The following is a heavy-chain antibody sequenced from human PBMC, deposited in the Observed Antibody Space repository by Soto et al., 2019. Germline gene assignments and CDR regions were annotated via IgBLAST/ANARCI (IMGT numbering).Heavy chain of an antibody. Sequence: QVQLQESGPGLVRPSETLSLTCTVSSDSISSYYWIWIRQSPGKGLEWIGNTDYSGNTNYNPSLKSRVTISGDTSKNQSSLRLSSVTAADTAVYYCARAVGDPLYYLDYWGQGTLVTVSS. D-gene: IGHD6-19*01. CDR1: SDSISSYY. CDR3: ARAVGDPLYYLDY. J-gene: IGHJ4*02. CDR2: TDYSGNT. V-gene: IGHV4-59*08.